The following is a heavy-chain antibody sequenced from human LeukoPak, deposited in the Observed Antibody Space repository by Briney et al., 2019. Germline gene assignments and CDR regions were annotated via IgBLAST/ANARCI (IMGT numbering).Heavy chain of an antibody. D-gene: IGHD6-19*01. CDR1: GGSFSADH. CDR2: IYYSGST. Sequence: KPSETLSLTCAVYGGSFSADHWSWIRQPPGKGLEWIGYIYYSGSTNYNPSLKSRVTISVDTSKNQFSLKLSSVTAADTAVYYCARGGQWLDGFDYWGQGTLVTVSS. CDR3: ARGGQWLDGFDY. V-gene: IGHV4-59*01. J-gene: IGHJ4*02.